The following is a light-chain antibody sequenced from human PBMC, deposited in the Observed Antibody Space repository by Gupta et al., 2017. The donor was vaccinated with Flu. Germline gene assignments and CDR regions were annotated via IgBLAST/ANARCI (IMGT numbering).Light chain of an antibody. CDR2: EGS. CDR1: SSDVGSYNL. J-gene: IGLJ1*01. V-gene: IGLV2-23*01. Sequence: QSALTQPASVPGSPGQSITIPCTGTSSDVGSYNLVSWYQQHPGKAPKLMIYEGSKRPSGVSNRFSGSKSGNTASLTISGLQAEDDAYYYCCSYAGSDTYVFGTGTKVTVL. CDR3: CSYAGSDTYV.